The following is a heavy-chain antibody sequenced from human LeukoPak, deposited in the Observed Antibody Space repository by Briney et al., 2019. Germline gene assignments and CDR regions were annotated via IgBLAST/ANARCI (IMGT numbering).Heavy chain of an antibody. CDR2: ISYDGSNK. Sequence: GGSLRLSCAASGFTFSSYGMHWVRQAPGKGLEWVAVISYDGSNKYYADSVKGRFTISRDNSKNTLYLQMNSLRAEDTAVYYCAKAFGTLFDYYYYGMDVWGQGTTVIVSS. CDR3: AKAFGTLFDYYYYGMDV. D-gene: IGHD3-10*01. CDR1: GFTFSSYG. J-gene: IGHJ6*02. V-gene: IGHV3-30*18.